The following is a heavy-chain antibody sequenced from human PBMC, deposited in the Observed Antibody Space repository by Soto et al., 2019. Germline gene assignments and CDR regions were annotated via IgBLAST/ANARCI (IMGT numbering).Heavy chain of an antibody. Sequence: GGSLRLSCTASGFTFSSYGMNWVRLAPGEGLEWVSTVTASGGSTFYADSVKGRFTISRDNSKNTLDLQMNSLRVDDTAIYYCVRSWGYWGRGIVVTVSS. CDR2: VTASGGST. CDR3: VRSWGY. CDR1: GFTFSSYG. D-gene: IGHD6-13*01. J-gene: IGHJ4*02. V-gene: IGHV3-23*01.